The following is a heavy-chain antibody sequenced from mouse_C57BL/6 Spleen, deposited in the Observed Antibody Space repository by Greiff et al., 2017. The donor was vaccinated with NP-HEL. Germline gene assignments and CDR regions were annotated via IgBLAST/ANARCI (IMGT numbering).Heavy chain of an antibody. CDR3: ARHLDGGGAMDY. CDR1: GFTFSDYY. Sequence: EVMLVESGGGLVQPGGSLKLSCAASGFTFSDYYMYWVRQTPEKRLEWVAYISNGGGSTYYPDTVKGRFTISRDNAKNTLYLQMSRLKSEDTAMYYCARHLDGGGAMDYWGQGTSVTVSS. J-gene: IGHJ4*01. CDR2: ISNGGGST. V-gene: IGHV5-12*01.